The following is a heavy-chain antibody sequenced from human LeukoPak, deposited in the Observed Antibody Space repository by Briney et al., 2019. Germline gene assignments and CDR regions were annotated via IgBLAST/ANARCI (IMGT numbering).Heavy chain of an antibody. V-gene: IGHV3-30*04. CDR1: GFTFSSYA. D-gene: IGHD3-10*02. CDR2: ISYDGSNK. CDR3: AELGITMIGGV. Sequence: PGGSLRLSCAASGFTFSSYAMHWVRQAPGKGLERVAVISYDGSNKYYADSVKGRFTIPRDNAKNSLYLQMNSLRAEDTAVYYCAELGITMIGGVWGKGTTVTISS. J-gene: IGHJ6*04.